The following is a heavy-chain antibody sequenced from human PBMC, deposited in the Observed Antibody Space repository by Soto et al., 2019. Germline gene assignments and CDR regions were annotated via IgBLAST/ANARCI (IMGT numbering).Heavy chain of an antibody. J-gene: IGHJ6*02. CDR3: ARDAYCGGDCPPTFMDV. CDR1: GFTVSSNY. D-gene: IGHD2-21*02. Sequence: GGSLRLSCAASGFTVSSNYMSWVRQAPGKGLEWVSVIYSGGSTYYADSVKGRFTISRDNSKNTLYLQMNSLRAEDTAVYYCARDAYCGGDCPPTFMDVWGQGTTVTVS. V-gene: IGHV3-66*01. CDR2: IYSGGST.